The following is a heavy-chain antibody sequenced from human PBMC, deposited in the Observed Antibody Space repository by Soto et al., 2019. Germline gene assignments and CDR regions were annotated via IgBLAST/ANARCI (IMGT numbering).Heavy chain of an antibody. V-gene: IGHV4-30-4*01. J-gene: IGHJ4*02. Sequence: TSETLSLTCTVSGGSISSGDYYWSWIRQPPGKGLEWIGYIYYSGSTYYNPSLKSRVTISVDTSKNQFSLKLSSVTAADTAVYYCARQSTYYYDSSGYPVYYFDYWGQGTLVTVSS. CDR3: ARQSTYYYDSSGYPVYYFDY. D-gene: IGHD3-22*01. CDR1: GGSISSGDYY. CDR2: IYYSGST.